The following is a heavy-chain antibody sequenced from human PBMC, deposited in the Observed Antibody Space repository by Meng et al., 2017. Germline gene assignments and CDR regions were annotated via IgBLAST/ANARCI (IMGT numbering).Heavy chain of an antibody. V-gene: IGHV3-49*03. CDR1: GFTFGDYA. CDR3: TRALGVERAYDYYYYYGMDV. J-gene: IGHJ6*02. D-gene: IGHD3-16*01. CDR2: IRSKAYGGTT. Sequence: GESLKISCTASGFTFGDYAMSWFRQAPGKGLEWVGFIRSKAYGGTTEYAASVKGRFTISRDDSKSIAYLQMNSLKTEDTAVYYCTRALGVERAYDYYYYYGMDVWGQGTTVTVSS.